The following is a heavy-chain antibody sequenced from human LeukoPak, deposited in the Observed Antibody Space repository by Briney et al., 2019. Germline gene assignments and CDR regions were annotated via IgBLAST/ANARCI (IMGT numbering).Heavy chain of an antibody. CDR3: ARGFGSGTVPIDL. D-gene: IGHD3-10*01. Sequence: PSETLSLTCTVSGRSIRSVYWNWIRQSAGKGLEWIGRIYATDLTNYNPSLKSRVTLSVDMSKNELSLTLKSVTAADTAVYYCARGFGSGTVPIDLWGQGALVTVSS. CDR1: GRSIRSVY. V-gene: IGHV4-4*07. CDR2: IYATDLT. J-gene: IGHJ5*02.